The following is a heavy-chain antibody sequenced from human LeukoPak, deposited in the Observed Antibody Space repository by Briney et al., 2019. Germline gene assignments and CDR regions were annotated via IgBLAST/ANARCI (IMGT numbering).Heavy chain of an antibody. CDR1: GGSISSYY. CDR3: ARYSGSYPHDAFEI. D-gene: IGHD1-26*01. CDR2: IYYSGST. Sequence: SETLSLTCTVSGGSISSYYWSWIRQPPGKGLEWIGYIYYSGSTNYNPSLKSRVTISVDTSKNQFSLKLRSVTAADTAVYYCARYSGSYPHDAFEIWGQGTMVTVSS. V-gene: IGHV4-59*01. J-gene: IGHJ3*02.